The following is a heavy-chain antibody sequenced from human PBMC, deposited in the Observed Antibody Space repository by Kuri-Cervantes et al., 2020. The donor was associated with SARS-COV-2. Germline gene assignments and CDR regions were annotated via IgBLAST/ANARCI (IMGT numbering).Heavy chain of an antibody. Sequence: GESLKISCAASGFTFSSYSMNWVRQAPGKGLEWVSSISSSSSYIYYADSVKGRFTISRDNAKNSLYLQMNSLRAEDTAVYYCARDYGSSGYYVWGQGTLVTVSS. CDR3: ARDYGSSGYYV. J-gene: IGHJ4*02. V-gene: IGHV3-21*01. D-gene: IGHD3-22*01. CDR1: GFTFSSYS. CDR2: ISSSSSYI.